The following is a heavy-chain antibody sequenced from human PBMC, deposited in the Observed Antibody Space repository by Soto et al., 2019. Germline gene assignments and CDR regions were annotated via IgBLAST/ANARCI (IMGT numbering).Heavy chain of an antibody. CDR1: GGSISSVDYY. D-gene: IGHD2-2*01. V-gene: IGHV4-30-4*01. CDR2: IYYTGST. Sequence: SETLSLTCTVSGGSISSVDYYRSWVRQSPEKGLEWIGYIYYTGSTCYSPSLKSRVSISIDTSKNQFSLNLTSVTAADTAVYYCARDPMPDQYYYGMDVWGQGTTVTVSS. CDR3: ARDPMPDQYYYGMDV. J-gene: IGHJ6*02.